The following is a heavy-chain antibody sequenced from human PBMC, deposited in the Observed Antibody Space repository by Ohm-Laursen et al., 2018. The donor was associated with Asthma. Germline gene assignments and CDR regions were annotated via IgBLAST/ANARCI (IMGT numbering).Heavy chain of an antibody. J-gene: IGHJ3*02. Sequence: TLSLTCTVSGGSISSGDYYWSWIRQPPGKGLEWIGYIYYSGSTYYNPSLKSRVTISVDTSKNQFSLKLSSVTAADTAVYYCARDADSARAFDIWGQGTMVTVSS. CDR3: ARDADSARAFDI. V-gene: IGHV4-30-4*01. D-gene: IGHD2-21*02. CDR1: GGSISSGDYY. CDR2: IYYSGST.